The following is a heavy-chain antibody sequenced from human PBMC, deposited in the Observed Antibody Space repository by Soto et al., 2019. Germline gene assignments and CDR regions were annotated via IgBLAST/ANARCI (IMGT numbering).Heavy chain of an antibody. CDR3: AKDAPPPGPLYYDFWSGCSTY. Sequence: PGGSLRLSYAASGFTINSYGMHWVRQSPGKGLEWVSAISGSGGSTYYADSVKGRFTISRDNSKNTLYLQMNSLRAEDTAVYYCAKDAPPPGPLYYDFWSGCSTYWGQGTLVTVSS. CDR1: GFTINSYG. V-gene: IGHV3-23*01. CDR2: ISGSGGST. J-gene: IGHJ4*02. D-gene: IGHD3-3*01.